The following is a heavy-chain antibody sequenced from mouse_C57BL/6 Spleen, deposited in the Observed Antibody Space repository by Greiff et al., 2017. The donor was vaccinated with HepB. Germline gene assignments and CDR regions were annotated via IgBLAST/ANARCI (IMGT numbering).Heavy chain of an antibody. CDR1: EYEFPSHD. CDR3: ARQGIYDGSSYWYFDV. V-gene: IGHV5-2*01. CDR2: INSDGGST. D-gene: IGHD1-1*01. J-gene: IGHJ1*03. Sequence: EVNVVESGGGLVQPGESLKLSCESNEYEFPSHDMSWVRKTPEKRPELVAAINSDGGSTYYPDNMERRFIISRDNTKKTLYLQMSSLRSEDTALYYGARQGIYDGSSYWYFDVWGTGTPVTVSA.